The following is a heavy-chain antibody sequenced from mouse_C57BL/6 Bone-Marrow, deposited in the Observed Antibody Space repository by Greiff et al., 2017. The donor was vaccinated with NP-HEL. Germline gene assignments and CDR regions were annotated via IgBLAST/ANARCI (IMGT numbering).Heavy chain of an antibody. CDR2: ISSGGSYT. CDR3: ASPELGRYAMDY. CDR1: GFTFSSYG. J-gene: IGHJ4*01. D-gene: IGHD4-1*01. V-gene: IGHV5-6*01. Sequence: EVHLVESGGDLVKPGGSLKLSCAASGFTFSSYGMSWVRQTPDKRLEWVATISSGGSYTYYPDSVKGRFTISRDNAKNTLYLQMSSLKSEDTAMYYCASPELGRYAMDYWGQGTSVTVSS.